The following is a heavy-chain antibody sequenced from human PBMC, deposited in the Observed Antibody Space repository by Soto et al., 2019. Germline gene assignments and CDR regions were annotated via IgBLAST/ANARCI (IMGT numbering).Heavy chain of an antibody. J-gene: IGHJ4*02. CDR1: GGSISSGGYY. Sequence: QVQLQESGPGLVKPSQTLSLTCTVSGGSISSGGYYWSWIRQHPGKGLEWIGYIYYSGSTYYNPCRAWGVIVRVEASRKQVSVKLGSVGAADTAVYYGARGSSGSRSDFDYWGQGTLGTVSS. D-gene: IGHD3-10*01. V-gene: IGHV4-31*03. CDR2: IYYSGST. CDR3: ARGSSGSRSDFDY.